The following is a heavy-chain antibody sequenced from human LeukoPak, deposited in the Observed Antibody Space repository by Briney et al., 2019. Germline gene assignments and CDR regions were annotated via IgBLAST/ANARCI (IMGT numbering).Heavy chain of an antibody. Sequence: GGSLRLSCVSSGFTFSNYWMKWVRQAPGKGLEWVASINEDGSGKFSVGSVKDRITISRDDTRNSLDLQINSLTVEDTAIYYCARDDGDVWGTGTTVTVSS. J-gene: IGHJ6*04. CDR1: GFTFSNYW. CDR3: ARDDGDV. V-gene: IGHV3-7*01. CDR2: INEDGSGK.